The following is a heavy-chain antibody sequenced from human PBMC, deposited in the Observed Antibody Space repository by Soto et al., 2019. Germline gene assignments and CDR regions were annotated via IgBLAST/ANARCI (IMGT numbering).Heavy chain of an antibody. V-gene: IGHV3-23*01. Sequence: GGSLRLSCAASGFSFSSYGMNWVRHAPGTGLEWVSAVSRSDGTTHYANSARDRFTIPTDNSNNTAFLQMNSLRVEETGIYYWAKNVAFQSLYYSCRHFFAPWGQGALVTVSS. D-gene: IGHD3-22*01. CDR2: VSRSDGTT. CDR1: GFSFSSYG. J-gene: IGHJ5*02. CDR3: AKNVAFQSLYYSCRHFFAP.